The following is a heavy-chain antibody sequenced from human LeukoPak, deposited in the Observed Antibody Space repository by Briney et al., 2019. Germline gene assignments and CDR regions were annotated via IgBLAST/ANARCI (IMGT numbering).Heavy chain of an antibody. CDR3: ARAAGTGPRGGFDY. V-gene: IGHV4-39*07. D-gene: IGHD6-19*01. CDR1: GGSISRSSYY. J-gene: IGHJ4*02. CDR2: IYYSGST. Sequence: SETLSLTCTVSGGSISRSSYYWGWIRQPPGKGLEWIGSIYYSGSTYYNPSLKSRVTISVDTSKNQFSLKLSSVIAADTAVYYCARAAGTGPRGGFDYWGQGTLVTVSS.